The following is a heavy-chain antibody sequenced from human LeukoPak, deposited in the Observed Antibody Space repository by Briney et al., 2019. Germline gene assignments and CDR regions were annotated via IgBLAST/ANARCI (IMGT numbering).Heavy chain of an antibody. CDR1: GVSISSNY. CDR2: IHANGDT. Sequence: PSETLSLTCTVSGVSISSNYWSWIRQPPGKGLEWNGLEWIGYIHANGDTNYNPSLNRRVTMSLDSSRRHLSLNLSSLTAADPAVYFCAGYDHSNYLAYWGQGILVTVSS. CDR3: AGYDHSNYLAY. D-gene: IGHD4-11*01. V-gene: IGHV4-4*08. J-gene: IGHJ4*02.